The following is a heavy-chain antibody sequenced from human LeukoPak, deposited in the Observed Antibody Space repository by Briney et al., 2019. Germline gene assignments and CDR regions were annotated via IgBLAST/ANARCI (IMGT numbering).Heavy chain of an antibody. CDR3: ARGSRYINGYPYFDY. CDR2: IYYSGST. CDR1: GGSVSGYY. D-gene: IGHD5-18*01. V-gene: IGHV4-59*02. J-gene: IGHJ4*02. Sequence: SETLSLTCTVSGGSVSGYYWSWIRQPPGKGLEWIGYIYYSGSTSYNPSLKSRVTISVDTSKNQFSLKLSSVTAADTAVYYCARGSRYINGYPYFDYWGRGTLVTVSS.